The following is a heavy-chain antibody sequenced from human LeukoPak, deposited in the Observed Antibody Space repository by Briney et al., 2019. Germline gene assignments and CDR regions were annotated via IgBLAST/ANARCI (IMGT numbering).Heavy chain of an antibody. CDR2: ISGSGGST. J-gene: IGHJ6*03. CDR1: GFTVSSNY. D-gene: IGHD6-19*01. Sequence: GGSLRLSCAASGFTVSSNYMSWVRQAPGKGLEWVSAISGSGGSTYYADSVKGRFTISRDNSKNTLYLQMNSLRAEDTAVYYCAKDSSGWYLGYYYYMDVWGKGTTVTVSS. V-gene: IGHV3-23*01. CDR3: AKDSSGWYLGYYYYMDV.